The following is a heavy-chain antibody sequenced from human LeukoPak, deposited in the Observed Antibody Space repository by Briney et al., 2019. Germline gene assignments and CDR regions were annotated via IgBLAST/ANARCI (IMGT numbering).Heavy chain of an antibody. CDR2: IIPIFGTA. D-gene: IGHD2-2*01. J-gene: IGHJ6*04. Sequence: ASVKVSCKASGGTFSSYAISWVRQAPGQGLEWMGGIIPIFGTANYAQKFQGRVTITADESTSTAYMELSSLRSEDTAVYYCARGDIVVVPAAPYQYYYYGMDVWGEATTVTVSS. CDR3: ARGDIVVVPAAPYQYYYYGMDV. V-gene: IGHV1-69*01. CDR1: GGTFSSYA.